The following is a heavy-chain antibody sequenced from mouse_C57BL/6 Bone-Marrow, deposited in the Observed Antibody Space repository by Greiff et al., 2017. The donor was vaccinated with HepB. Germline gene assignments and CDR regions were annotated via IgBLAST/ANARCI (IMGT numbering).Heavy chain of an antibody. CDR1: GYTFTSYW. V-gene: IGHV1-7*01. CDR3: ARPTVPRGPLFDY. Sequence: QVQLKESGAELAKPGASVKLSCKASGYTFTSYWMHWVKQRPGQGLEWIGYINPSSGYTKYNQKFKDKATLTADKSSSTAYMQLSSLTYEDSAVYYCARPTVPRGPLFDYWGQGTTLTVSS. CDR2: INPSSGYT. D-gene: IGHD1-1*01. J-gene: IGHJ2*01.